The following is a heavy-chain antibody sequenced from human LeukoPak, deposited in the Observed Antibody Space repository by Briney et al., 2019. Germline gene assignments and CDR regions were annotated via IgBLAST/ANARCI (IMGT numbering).Heavy chain of an antibody. Sequence: GESLKISCRASGYSFSSYWIGWVRQMPGKGLEWMGIIYPGDSDTRYSPSFQGQVTISADKSISTAYLQWSSLKASDTAMYYCARSPEAAADEGGDYWGQGTLVTVSS. J-gene: IGHJ4*02. D-gene: IGHD6-13*01. CDR3: ARSPEAAADEGGDY. CDR1: GYSFSSYW. CDR2: IYPGDSDT. V-gene: IGHV5-51*01.